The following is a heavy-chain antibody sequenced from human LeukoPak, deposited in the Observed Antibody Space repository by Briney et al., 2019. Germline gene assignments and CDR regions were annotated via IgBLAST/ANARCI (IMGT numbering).Heavy chain of an antibody. CDR2: INQGGSDK. V-gene: IGHV3-7*01. CDR3: TRDGLRAEDD. Sequence: GGSLRLSYAAFGFNFSGHWMSLVRQAPGKGLEWVANINQGGSDKYYVDSVKGRFTISRDNANNLLYLQMNSLRGEDTAVYYCTRDGLRAEDDWGQGTLVTVSS. CDR1: GFNFSGHW. J-gene: IGHJ4*02. D-gene: IGHD1-14*01.